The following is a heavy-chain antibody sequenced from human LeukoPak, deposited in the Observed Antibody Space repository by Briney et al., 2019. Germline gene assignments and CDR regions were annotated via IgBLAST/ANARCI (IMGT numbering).Heavy chain of an antibody. CDR1: GFTFTSFA. J-gene: IGHJ4*02. V-gene: IGHV3-23*01. D-gene: IGHD6-19*01. CDR3: TKLKQWQPQRYFFEY. Sequence: GGSLRLSCAASGFTFTSFAMSWVRQAPGKGLEWVSTFSGTTSTYYADSVKGRVTISIDNSKNTLYLQMNSLRADDTAVYYCTKLKQWQPQRYFFEYWGQGALVTVAS. CDR2: FSGTTST.